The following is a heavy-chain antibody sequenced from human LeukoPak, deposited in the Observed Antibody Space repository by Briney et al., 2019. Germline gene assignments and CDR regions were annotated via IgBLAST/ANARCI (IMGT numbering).Heavy chain of an antibody. Sequence: GESLKISCEGSGYSFTSYWIGWVRQMPGKGLEWMGIIYPGDSDTRYSPSFQGQVTISADKSISTAYLQWNSLKASDTAMYYCARRAYSYGPNWFDPWGQGTLVTVSS. J-gene: IGHJ5*02. D-gene: IGHD5-18*01. CDR1: GYSFTSYW. CDR2: IYPGDSDT. V-gene: IGHV5-51*01. CDR3: ARRAYSYGPNWFDP.